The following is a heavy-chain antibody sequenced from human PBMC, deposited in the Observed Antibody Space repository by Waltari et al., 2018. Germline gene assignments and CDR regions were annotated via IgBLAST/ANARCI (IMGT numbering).Heavy chain of an antibody. D-gene: IGHD2-21*01. J-gene: IGHJ3*02. V-gene: IGHV3-23*03. CDR2: MCHGGCDT. CDR3: ATQSHSVRAFDI. CDR1: GFFFSSYT. Sequence: EVQLLESGGGLVQPGGSLRLSCAASGFFFSSYTMNWVRQAPGKGLELVSMCHGGCDTDYADSVRGRFISSRDNSKNMLYLQMYSLRPEDTAVYYCATQSHSVRAFDIWGQGTMVTVSS.